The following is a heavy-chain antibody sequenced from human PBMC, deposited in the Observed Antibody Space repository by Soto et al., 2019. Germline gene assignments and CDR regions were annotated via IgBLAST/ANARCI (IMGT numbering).Heavy chain of an antibody. CDR3: ADSGSYLYYFDY. D-gene: IGHD1-26*01. J-gene: IGHJ4*02. Sequence: TSETLSLTCTVSGGSISSSSYYWGWIRQPPGKGLEWIGSIYYSGSTYYNPSLKSRVTISVDTSKNQFSLKLSSVTAADTAVYYCADSGSYLYYFDYWGQGTLVTVSS. CDR1: GGSISSSSYY. V-gene: IGHV4-39*01. CDR2: IYYSGST.